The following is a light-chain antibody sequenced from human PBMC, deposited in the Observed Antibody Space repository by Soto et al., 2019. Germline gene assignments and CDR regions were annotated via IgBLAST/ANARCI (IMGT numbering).Light chain of an antibody. CDR2: GAS. CDR3: QQYGSSPKT. CDR1: QSVSNNY. J-gene: IGKJ1*01. Sequence: EIVLTQSPGTLSLSPGERATLCCRASQSVSNNYLAWYQQTPGQAPRLLIYGASSRATGIPDRFSGSGSGTDFTLTISRLEPEDFAVYYCQQYGSSPKTFGQGTKVDIK. V-gene: IGKV3-20*01.